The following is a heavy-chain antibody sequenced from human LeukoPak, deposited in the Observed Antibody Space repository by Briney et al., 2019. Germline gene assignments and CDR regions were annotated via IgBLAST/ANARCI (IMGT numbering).Heavy chain of an antibody. Sequence: VKPGGSLRLSCTASGLTFSTSGFNWVRQAPGKGLEWVASIGPTGSGRYHADSIKGRFTISRDNANNFLYLQMNSLRAEDTAVYYCATETNGRHYDYWGQGTLLTVSS. CDR1: GLTFSTSG. V-gene: IGHV3-21*06. CDR2: IGPTGSGR. CDR3: ATETNGRHYDY. D-gene: IGHD1-14*01. J-gene: IGHJ4*02.